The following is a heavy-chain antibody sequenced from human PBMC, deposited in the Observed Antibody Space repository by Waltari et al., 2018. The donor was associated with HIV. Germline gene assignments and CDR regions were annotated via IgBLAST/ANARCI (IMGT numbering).Heavy chain of an antibody. Sequence: DVQMVESGGGLVQPGGSLRLSCVGSGFIFSDHYMDWVRQAPGKVLEGVGRTRNQVNGYATKYAASVEGRFSISRYDSKNSVSLQMNGLKTDDTDVYYCVRGPVVGNYYSGMDVWGQGTTVIVSS. CDR3: VRGPVVGNYYSGMDV. J-gene: IGHJ6*02. CDR1: GFIFSDHY. V-gene: IGHV3-72*01. CDR2: TRNQVNGYAT. D-gene: IGHD3-10*01.